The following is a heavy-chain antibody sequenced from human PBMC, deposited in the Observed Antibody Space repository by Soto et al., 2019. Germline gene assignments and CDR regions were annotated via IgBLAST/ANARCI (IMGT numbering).Heavy chain of an antibody. V-gene: IGHV3-30*18. CDR2: ISYDGSNK. CDR3: AKADALYYYDSSGYYPPGGY. CDR1: GFTFSSYG. D-gene: IGHD3-22*01. J-gene: IGHJ4*02. Sequence: QVQLVESGGGVVQPGRSLRLSCAASGFTFSSYGMHWVRQAPGKGLEWVAVISYDGSNKYYADSVKGRVTISRDNSKNTLYLQMNSLRAEDTAVYYCAKADALYYYDSSGYYPPGGYWGQGTLVTVSS.